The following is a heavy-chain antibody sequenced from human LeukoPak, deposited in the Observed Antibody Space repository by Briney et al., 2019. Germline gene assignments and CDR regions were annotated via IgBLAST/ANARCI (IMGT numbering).Heavy chain of an antibody. Sequence: GGSLRLSCAASGFTFSTYAMSWVRQAPGKGLEWVSLISGSGGSTYYADSVKGRFTISRDNGKNTLSLQMNSLRAEDTALYYCAKERLTTTTFDSWGRGTLATVSS. CDR2: ISGSGGST. CDR3: AKERLTTTTFDS. D-gene: IGHD4-11*01. J-gene: IGHJ4*02. CDR1: GFTFSTYA. V-gene: IGHV3-23*01.